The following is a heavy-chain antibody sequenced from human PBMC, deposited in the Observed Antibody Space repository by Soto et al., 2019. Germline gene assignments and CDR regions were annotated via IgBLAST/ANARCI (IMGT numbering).Heavy chain of an antibody. CDR1: GGSISSYY. CDR3: ASLYYDILTGYNYYYYMDV. J-gene: IGHJ6*03. V-gene: IGHV4-59*01. CDR2: IYYSGST. D-gene: IGHD3-9*01. Sequence: SETLSLTCTVSGGSISSYYWSWIRQPPGKGLEWIGYIYYSGSTNYNPSLKSRVTISVDTSKNQFSLKLSSVTAADTAVYYCASLYYDILTGYNYYYYMDVWGKGTTVT.